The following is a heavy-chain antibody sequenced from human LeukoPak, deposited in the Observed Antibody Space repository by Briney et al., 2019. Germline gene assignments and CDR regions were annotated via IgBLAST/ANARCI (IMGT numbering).Heavy chain of an antibody. CDR1: GFPFSSYA. Sequence: GGSLRLSCAASGFPFSSYAMHWVRQAPGKGLEWVAVISYDGGNKYYADSVNGRFTISRDNSKNTLYLQMNSLRAEDTAVYYCSRDLGWLELERSIDCWGQGTLVTVSS. CDR2: ISYDGGNK. CDR3: SRDLGWLELERSIDC. J-gene: IGHJ4*02. V-gene: IGHV3-30*16. D-gene: IGHD1-7*01.